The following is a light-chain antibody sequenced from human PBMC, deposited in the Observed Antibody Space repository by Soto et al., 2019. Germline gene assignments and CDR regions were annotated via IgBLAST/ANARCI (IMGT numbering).Light chain of an antibody. CDR2: RDA. CDR1: QSLVHSDGNTY. J-gene: IGKJ2*01. Sequence: EIVMNQTPLSSPVTLGQPASISCRSSQSLVHSDGNTYLSWLQQMPGQPPRLLMYRDANHFSGVTDIFSGSGPGTDYTLKSIMVEAEDGGVYYCMQSTQLPYTFGQGTKLEIK. V-gene: IGKV2-24*01. CDR3: MQSTQLPYT.